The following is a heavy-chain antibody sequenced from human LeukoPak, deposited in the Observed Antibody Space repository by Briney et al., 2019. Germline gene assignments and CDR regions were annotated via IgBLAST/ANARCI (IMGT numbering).Heavy chain of an antibody. CDR2: IYYSGST. D-gene: IGHD6-19*01. Sequence: PSETLSLTCTVSGGSISSYYWSWIRQPPGKGLEWIGYIYYSGSTNYNPSLKSRVTISVDTSKNQFSLKLSSVTAADTAVYYCARVGLGAVADYYFDYWGQGTLVTVSS. V-gene: IGHV4-59*01. CDR1: GGSISSYY. J-gene: IGHJ4*02. CDR3: ARVGLGAVADYYFDY.